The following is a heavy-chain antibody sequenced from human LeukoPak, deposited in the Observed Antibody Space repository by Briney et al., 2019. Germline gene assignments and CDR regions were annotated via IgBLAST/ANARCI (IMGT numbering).Heavy chain of an antibody. Sequence: SETLSLTCTASGGSISSYYWSWIRQPPGKGLEWIGYIYYSGSTNYNPSLKSRVTISVDTSKNQFSLKLSSVTAADTAVYYCARGRGYSGYARVYWFDPWGQGTLVTVSS. CDR2: IYYSGST. J-gene: IGHJ5*02. CDR3: ARGRGYSGYARVYWFDP. CDR1: GGSISSYY. V-gene: IGHV4-59*01. D-gene: IGHD5-12*01.